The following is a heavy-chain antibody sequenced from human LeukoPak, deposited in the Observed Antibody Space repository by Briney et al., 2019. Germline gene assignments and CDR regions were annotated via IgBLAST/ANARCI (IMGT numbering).Heavy chain of an antibody. CDR3: AKEVVSGTGKAFDI. D-gene: IGHD1-20*01. Sequence: PGRSLRLSCAASGFTFSSYAMHWVRQAPGKGLEWVAVISYDGSNKYYADSAKGRFTISRDNSKNTLYLQMNSLRAEDTAVYYCAKEVVSGTGKAFDIWGQGTMVTVSS. CDR2: ISYDGSNK. V-gene: IGHV3-30-3*01. J-gene: IGHJ3*02. CDR1: GFTFSSYA.